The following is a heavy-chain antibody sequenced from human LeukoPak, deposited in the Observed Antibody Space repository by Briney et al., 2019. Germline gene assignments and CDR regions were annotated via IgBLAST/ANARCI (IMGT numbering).Heavy chain of an antibody. CDR1: GFTFSTYG. CDR2: IRYDGSNK. Sequence: GGSLRLSCAASGFTFSTYGMHWVRQAPGKGLEWVAFIRYDGSNKYYADSVKGRFTFSRDNSKNTLYLQMNSLRAEDTALYYCAKDWDDYYGSRSHFDYWGQGTLVTVSS. D-gene: IGHD3-10*01. CDR3: AKDWDDYYGSRSHFDY. V-gene: IGHV3-30*02. J-gene: IGHJ4*02.